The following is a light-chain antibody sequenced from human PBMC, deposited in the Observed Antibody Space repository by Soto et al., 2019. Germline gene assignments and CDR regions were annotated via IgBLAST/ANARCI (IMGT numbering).Light chain of an antibody. V-gene: IGLV2-8*01. Sequence: ALTQPPSASGSPGQSVTISCTGTSSDVGGYNYVSWYQQHPGKAPKLMIYEVSKRPSGVPDRFSGSKSGNTASLTVSGLQAEDEADYYCSSYAGSNYVFGTGTKVTVL. J-gene: IGLJ1*01. CDR2: EVS. CDR3: SSYAGSNYV. CDR1: SSDVGGYNY.